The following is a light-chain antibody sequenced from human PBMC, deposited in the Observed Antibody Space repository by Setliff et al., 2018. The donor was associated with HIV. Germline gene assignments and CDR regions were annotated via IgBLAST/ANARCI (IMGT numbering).Light chain of an antibody. CDR3: LHRSNWPPGLT. V-gene: IGKV3-11*01. Sequence: EIVLTQSPATLSLSPGERATLSCRASQSVSSYLAWYQHKPGQAPRLLIYDASNRATGIPARFSGSGSGTDFTLSISSLEPEDFAVYYCLHRSNWPPGLTFGGGTKVDIK. CDR1: QSVSSY. J-gene: IGKJ4*01. CDR2: DAS.